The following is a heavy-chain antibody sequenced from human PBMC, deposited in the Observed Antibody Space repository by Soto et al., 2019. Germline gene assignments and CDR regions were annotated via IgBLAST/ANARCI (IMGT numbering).Heavy chain of an antibody. V-gene: IGHV3-30*18. CDR2: ISKDGNDQ. CDR1: GFTFSTYA. J-gene: IGHJ4*02. Sequence: QVPLVESGGGVVQPGTSLRLSCAASGFTFSTYAMHWVRQAPGKGLEWVAMISKDGNDQYYADSVKGRFTVSRDNSQNTVSLQMHSLRPEATAFYYCAKDRWEFTRYFDSWGQGTLVTVSS. D-gene: IGHD1-26*01. CDR3: AKDRWEFTRYFDS.